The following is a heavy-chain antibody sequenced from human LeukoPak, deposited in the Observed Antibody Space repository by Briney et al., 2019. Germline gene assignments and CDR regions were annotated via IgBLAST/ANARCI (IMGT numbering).Heavy chain of an antibody. Sequence: GGSLRLSCAASGFTFGSYWMHWVRQAPGKGLVWVSHINTDGSRPTYGDSAKGRFTVSRDNANNTLFLQMNSLRVEDTAVCYCARGTAATAGIDYWGQGTLVTVSS. V-gene: IGHV3-74*01. CDR3: ARGTAATAGIDY. CDR1: GFTFGSYW. CDR2: INTDGSRP. D-gene: IGHD6-13*01. J-gene: IGHJ4*02.